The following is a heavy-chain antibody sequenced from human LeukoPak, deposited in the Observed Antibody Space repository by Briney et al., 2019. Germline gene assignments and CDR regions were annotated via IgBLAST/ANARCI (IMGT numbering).Heavy chain of an antibody. CDR1: GFTFSSYE. J-gene: IGHJ1*01. V-gene: IGHV3-48*03. Sequence: GGSLRLSCAASGFTFSSYEMNWVRQAPGKGLEWVSYISSSGSTIYYADSVKGRFIISRDNAKNSLYLQMNSLRAEDTAVYYCAAERPKLRLARHQHWGQGTLVTVSS. CDR2: ISSSGSTI. D-gene: IGHD6-6*01. CDR3: AAERPKLRLARHQH.